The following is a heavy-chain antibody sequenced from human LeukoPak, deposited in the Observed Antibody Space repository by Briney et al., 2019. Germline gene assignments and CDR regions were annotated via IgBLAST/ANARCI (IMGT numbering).Heavy chain of an antibody. CDR1: GFKFDDYC. J-gene: IGHJ5*02. CDR2: IDGSEK. Sequence: GGSLRLSCAASGFKFDDYCMNWVRQTPGKGLEWVDMIDGSEKFYVDSVKGRFIISRDNAKNSLSLQMNSVRAEDAGVYYCVTGRGDLWGQGTPVTVSS. V-gene: IGHV3-7*01. CDR3: VTGRGDL.